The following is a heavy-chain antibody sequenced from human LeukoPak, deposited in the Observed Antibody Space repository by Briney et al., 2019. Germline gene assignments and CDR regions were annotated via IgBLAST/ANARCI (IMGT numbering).Heavy chain of an antibody. J-gene: IGHJ4*02. CDR3: AREGEDDSSGYNYYFDY. CDR1: GDSVSSNSAA. CDR2: TYYRSKWYN. D-gene: IGHD3-22*01. Sequence: SQTLSLTCAISGDSVSSNSAAWNWIRQSPSRGLEWLGRTYYRSKWYNDYAVSVKSRITINPDTSKNQFSLQLNSVTPEDTAVYYCAREGEDDSSGYNYYFDYWGQGTLVTVSS. V-gene: IGHV6-1*01.